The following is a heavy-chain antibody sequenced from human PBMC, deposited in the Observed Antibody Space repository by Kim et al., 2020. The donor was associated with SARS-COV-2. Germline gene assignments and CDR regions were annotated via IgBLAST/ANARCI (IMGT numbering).Heavy chain of an antibody. J-gene: IGHJ4*02. D-gene: IGHD2-8*01. Sequence: GGSLRLSCVASGLTFSRYWMHWVRQAPGTGLVWVSGINSDGSDKRYADTVKGRFTISRDNAKNTLYLQMNSLRAEDTAVYYCASGCTLMDNYWGQGTPVT. CDR1: GLTFSRYW. CDR3: ASGCTLMDNY. CDR2: INSDGSDK. V-gene: IGHV3-74*01.